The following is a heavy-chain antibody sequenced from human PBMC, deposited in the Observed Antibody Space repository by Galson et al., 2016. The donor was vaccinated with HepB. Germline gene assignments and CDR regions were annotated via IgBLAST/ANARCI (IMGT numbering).Heavy chain of an antibody. CDR1: GFAFDEYA. CDR3: VKDRRVTTGVFES. CDR2: IRWDSETI. D-gene: IGHD4-23*01. Sequence: SLRLSCAASGFAFDEYALHWVRQGPGKGLEWVSGIRWDSETIDYVDSVRGRFRISRDNAEKSLFLQMNSLRQEGTGVYYCVKDRRVTTGVFESWGQGTLVVISS. V-gene: IGHV3-9*01. J-gene: IGHJ4*02.